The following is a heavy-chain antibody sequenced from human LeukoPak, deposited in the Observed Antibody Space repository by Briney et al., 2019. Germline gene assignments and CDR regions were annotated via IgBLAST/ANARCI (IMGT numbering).Heavy chain of an antibody. Sequence: PSETLSLTCAGYGGSFSGDYWNWIRQPPGKGLEWIGEINHSSSTNSNPSLKSRVTISVDRSKNQSSLKLSSVTAADTGVYYCARRPRYRSGWYYFDSWGQGTLVTVSS. V-gene: IGHV4-34*01. CDR3: ARRPRYRSGWYYFDS. D-gene: IGHD6-19*01. CDR1: GGSFSGDY. CDR2: INHSSST. J-gene: IGHJ4*02.